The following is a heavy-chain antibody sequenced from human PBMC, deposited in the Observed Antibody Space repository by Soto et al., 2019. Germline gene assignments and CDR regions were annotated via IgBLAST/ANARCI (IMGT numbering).Heavy chain of an antibody. J-gene: IGHJ5*02. Sequence: QVQLVQSGAEVKKPGSSVKVSCKASGGTFSSYAISWVRQAPGQGLEWMGGIIPIFGTANYAQKFQGRVTITADESTSTAYMELSSLRSEDTAVYYCARDFPPRPYYYDQPMGHDWFDPWGQGTLVTVSS. CDR1: GGTFSSYA. V-gene: IGHV1-69*01. D-gene: IGHD3-22*01. CDR3: ARDFPPRPYYYDQPMGHDWFDP. CDR2: IIPIFGTA.